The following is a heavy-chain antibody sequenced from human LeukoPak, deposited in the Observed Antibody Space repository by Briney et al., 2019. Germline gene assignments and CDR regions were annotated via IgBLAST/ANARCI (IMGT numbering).Heavy chain of an antibody. CDR3: AREAYNWNERLLRGFDY. V-gene: IGHV1-69*05. J-gene: IGHJ4*02. CDR2: IIPIFGTA. D-gene: IGHD1-20*01. CDR1: GGTFSSYA. Sequence: ASVKVSCKASGGTFSSYAISWVRQAPGRGLEWMGGIIPIFGTANYAQKFQGRVTITTDESTSTAYMELSSLRSEDTAVYYCAREAYNWNERLLRGFDYWGQGTLVTVSS.